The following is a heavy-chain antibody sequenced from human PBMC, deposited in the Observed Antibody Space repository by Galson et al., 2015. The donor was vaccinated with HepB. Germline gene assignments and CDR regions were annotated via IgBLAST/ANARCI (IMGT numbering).Heavy chain of an antibody. CDR3: AKDGFAPVVVIRSYYYGMDV. J-gene: IGHJ6*02. Sequence: SLRLSCAASGFTFSSYAMSWVRQAPGKGLEWVSAISGSGGSTYYADSVKGRFTISRDNSKNTLYLQMNSLRAEDTAVYYCAKDGFAPVVVIRSYYYGMDVWGQGTTVTVSS. CDR2: ISGSGGST. CDR1: GFTFSSYA. D-gene: IGHD2-21*01. V-gene: IGHV3-23*01.